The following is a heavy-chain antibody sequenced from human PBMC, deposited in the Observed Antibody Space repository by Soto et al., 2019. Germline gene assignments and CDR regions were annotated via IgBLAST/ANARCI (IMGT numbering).Heavy chain of an antibody. V-gene: IGHV1-46*01. D-gene: IGHD3-22*01. CDR2: INPSGGST. J-gene: IGHJ4*02. CDR3: ARVGYDSSGYYVQFDY. CDR1: GYTFTSYY. Sequence: SVKVSCKASGYTFTSYYMHWVRQAPGQGLEWMGIINPSGGSTSYAQKFQGRVTMTRDTSTSTVYMELSSLRSEDTAVYYCARVGYDSSGYYVQFDYWGQGTLVTVS.